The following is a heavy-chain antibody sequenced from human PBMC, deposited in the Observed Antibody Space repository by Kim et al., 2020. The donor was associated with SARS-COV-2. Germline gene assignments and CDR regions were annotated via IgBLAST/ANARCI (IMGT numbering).Heavy chain of an antibody. CDR1: GLTLSNYW. CDR3: ARDREGGGMDV. J-gene: IGHJ6*02. Sequence: GGSLRLSCAASGLTLSNYWMDWVRQAPGKGLEWVANIYRDGSQKYYVDSVKGRFTISRDNAKNSLYLQMNSLRAEDTAVYYCARDREGGGMDVWGQGTTGTVS. V-gene: IGHV3-7*05. CDR2: IYRDGSQK. D-gene: IGHD3-16*01.